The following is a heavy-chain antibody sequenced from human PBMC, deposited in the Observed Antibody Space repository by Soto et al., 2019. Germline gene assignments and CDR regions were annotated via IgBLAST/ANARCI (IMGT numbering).Heavy chain of an antibody. CDR3: ARGYGYFRQ. V-gene: IGHV4-34*01. J-gene: IGHJ4*02. CDR1: GDSISGYF. D-gene: IGHD4-17*01. Sequence: PSETLSLTCAVSGDSISGYFCNWIRQPAGKGLEWIEDISQVGRARYNPSLETRIAISVDTSKTQLSLNLTSVADADTAVYYCARGYGYFRQWGQGALVTVS. CDR2: ISQVGRA.